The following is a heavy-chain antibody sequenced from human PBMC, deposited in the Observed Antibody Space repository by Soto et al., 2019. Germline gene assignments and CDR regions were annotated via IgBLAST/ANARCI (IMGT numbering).Heavy chain of an antibody. CDR3: HGYGY. J-gene: IGHJ4*02. Sequence: VQVVESGGGLIQPGGSLRLSCEVSGFSVTANYMSWVRQAPGKGLEWVSVIFSGGGTDYVDSVKGRFTSSRHISKSTLYLQMNSLRAEDTAVYYCHGYGYWGQGTLVTVSS. D-gene: IGHD5-12*01. V-gene: IGHV3-53*01. CDR2: IFSGGGT. CDR1: GFSVTANY.